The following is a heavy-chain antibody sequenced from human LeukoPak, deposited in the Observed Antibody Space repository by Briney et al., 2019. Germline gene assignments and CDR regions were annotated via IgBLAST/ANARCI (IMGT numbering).Heavy chain of an antibody. CDR2: ISYDGSNK. CDR1: GFTFSSYG. D-gene: IGHD2-15*01. Sequence: GRSLRLSCAASGFTFSSYGMHWVRQAPGKGLEWVAVISYDGSNKYYADPVKGRFTISRDNSKNTLYLQMNSLRAEDTAVYYCASSGGSSSPFLLDYWGQGTLVTVSS. CDR3: ASSGGSSSPFLLDY. V-gene: IGHV3-30*03. J-gene: IGHJ4*02.